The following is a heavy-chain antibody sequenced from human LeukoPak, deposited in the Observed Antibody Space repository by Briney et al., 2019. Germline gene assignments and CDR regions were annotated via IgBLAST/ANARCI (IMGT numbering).Heavy chain of an antibody. V-gene: IGHV4-34*01. CDR1: GGSFSGYY. CDR3: ARRSSFGGVIVR. J-gene: IGHJ4*02. CDR2: INHSGST. Sequence: SETLSLTCAVYGGSFSGYYWSWIRQPPGKGLEWIGEINHSGSTNYNPSLESRVTISVDTSKNQFSLKLSSVTAADTAVYYCARRSSFGGVIVRWGQGTLVTVSS. D-gene: IGHD3-16*02.